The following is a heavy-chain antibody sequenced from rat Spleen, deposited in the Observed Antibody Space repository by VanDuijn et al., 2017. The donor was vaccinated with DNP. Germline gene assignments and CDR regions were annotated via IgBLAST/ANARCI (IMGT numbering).Heavy chain of an antibody. D-gene: IGHD1-3*01. V-gene: IGHV2-72*01. Sequence: QVQLEESGPGLMQPSETLSLTCTVSGFSLTSNGVGWVRQPLGKGLVWMGTIWAGGSTNYNSAVQSRLSISRDTSKSQVFLKMNSLQPEDTGTYYCARHWATVAPYYFDYWGQGVMVTVSS. J-gene: IGHJ2*01. CDR1: GFSLTSNG. CDR2: IWAGGST. CDR3: ARHWATVAPYYFDY.